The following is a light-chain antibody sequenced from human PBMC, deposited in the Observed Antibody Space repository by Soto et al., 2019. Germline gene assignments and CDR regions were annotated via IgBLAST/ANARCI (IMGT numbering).Light chain of an antibody. V-gene: IGKV3D-20*02. CDR3: QQRSDSFA. Sequence: VLTQSPGTLALSPGERATRSCRATQSVSSDYLAWYQQRPGQAPRLLIYDASRRATGIPDRFSGSGSWTDFTLTITVLEPEDFAAYYCQQRSDSFACGQGTRLEIK. CDR1: QSVSSDY. J-gene: IGKJ5*01. CDR2: DAS.